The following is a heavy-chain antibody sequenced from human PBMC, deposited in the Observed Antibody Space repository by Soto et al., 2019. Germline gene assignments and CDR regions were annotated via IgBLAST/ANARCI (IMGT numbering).Heavy chain of an antibody. Sequence: VGSLRLSCAASGFTFSSYGMHWVRQAPGKGLEWVAVISYDGSNKYYADSVKGRFTISRDNSKNTLYLQMNSLRAEDTAVYYCARKGGPDYWGQGTLVTVSS. CDR3: ARKGGPDY. D-gene: IGHD2-15*01. CDR2: ISYDGSNK. CDR1: GFTFSSYG. J-gene: IGHJ4*02. V-gene: IGHV3-30*03.